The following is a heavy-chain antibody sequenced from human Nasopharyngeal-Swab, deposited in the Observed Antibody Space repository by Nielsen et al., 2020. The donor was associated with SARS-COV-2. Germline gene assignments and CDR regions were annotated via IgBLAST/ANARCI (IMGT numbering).Heavy chain of an antibody. Sequence: GSLRLSCTVSGGSISSYYWSWIRQPPGKGLEWIGYIYYSGSTNYNPSLKSRVTISVDTSKNQFSLKLSSVTAADTAVYYCARGSITGTTSPLFDPWGQGTLVTVSS. CDR1: GGSISSYY. V-gene: IGHV4-59*01. J-gene: IGHJ5*02. CDR3: ARGSITGTTSPLFDP. CDR2: IYYSGST. D-gene: IGHD1-7*01.